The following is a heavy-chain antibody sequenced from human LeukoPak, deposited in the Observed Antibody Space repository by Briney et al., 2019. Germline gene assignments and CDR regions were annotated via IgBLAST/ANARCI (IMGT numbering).Heavy chain of an antibody. V-gene: IGHV3-64D*06. CDR1: GFSFSSYV. CDR2: ISQNGDNT. J-gene: IGHJ4*02. CDR3: MNPNHYGSGK. D-gene: IGHD3-10*01. Sequence: GGSLRLSCSVSGFSFSSYVLHWVRQAPGKGLESVSGISQNGDNTYYADSVKGRFTISKDNSENTLYLQMNSLRPEDTAVYYCMNPNHYGSGKWGQGTLVTVSS.